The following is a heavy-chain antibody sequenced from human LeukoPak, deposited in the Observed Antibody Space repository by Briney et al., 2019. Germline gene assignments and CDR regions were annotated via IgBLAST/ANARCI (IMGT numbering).Heavy chain of an antibody. CDR3: ARGPTSSSSWLPTYYYYGMDV. CDR2: INHSGST. Sequence: SETLSLTCAVYGGSFSGYYWSWIRQPPGKGLEWIGEINHSGSTNYNPSLKSRVTISVDTSKNQSSLKLSSVTAADTAVYYCARGPTSSSSWLPTYYYYGMDVWGQGTTVTVSS. J-gene: IGHJ6*02. CDR1: GGSFSGYY. D-gene: IGHD6-13*01. V-gene: IGHV4-34*01.